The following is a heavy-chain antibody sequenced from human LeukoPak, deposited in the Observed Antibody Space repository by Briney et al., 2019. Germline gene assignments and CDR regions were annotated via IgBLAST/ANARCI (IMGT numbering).Heavy chain of an antibody. CDR1: GYSFTSYW. D-gene: IGHD6-13*01. J-gene: IGHJ4*02. CDR3: ARRDSSSKHFDY. CDR2: IYPGDSDT. Sequence: KPGESLKISCKGSGYSFTSYWIGWVRPLPGKGLEWMGIIYPGDSDTRYSPSFQGQVTISGDKSISTAYVQWSSLKASDTAMYYCARRDSSSKHFDYWGQGTLVTVSS. V-gene: IGHV5-51*01.